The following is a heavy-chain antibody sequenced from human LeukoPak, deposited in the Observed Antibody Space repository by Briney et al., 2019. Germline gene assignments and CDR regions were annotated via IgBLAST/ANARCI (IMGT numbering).Heavy chain of an antibody. J-gene: IGHJ4*02. V-gene: IGHV3-43*02. CDR1: GFTFGDYA. D-gene: IGHD3-3*01. CDR3: AKDLPQYYDFWSGYYGGFDY. Sequence: PGGSLRLSCAASGFTFGDYAMHWVRQGPGKGLEWVSLISGNGNNIYYADSVKGRFTISRDNSKNSLYLQMNSLRTEDTALYYCAKDLPQYYDFWSGYYGGFDYWGQGTLVTVSS. CDR2: ISGNGNNI.